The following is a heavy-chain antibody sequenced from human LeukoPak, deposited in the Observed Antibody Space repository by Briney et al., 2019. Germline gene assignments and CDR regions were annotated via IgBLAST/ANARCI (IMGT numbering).Heavy chain of an antibody. CDR3: ARDHCDAWSRRGNFDS. D-gene: IGHD3-3*01. Sequence: GGSLRLSCVASGFTFGRYWMSWVRQAPGKGLEWVANIRLDGSEKNYVDSVKGRFTISRDNTKNSLYLQMNSLRAEGTAVFYCARDHCDAWSRRGNFDSWGQGTLVIVSS. J-gene: IGHJ4*02. V-gene: IGHV3-7*03. CDR2: IRLDGSEK. CDR1: GFTFGRYW.